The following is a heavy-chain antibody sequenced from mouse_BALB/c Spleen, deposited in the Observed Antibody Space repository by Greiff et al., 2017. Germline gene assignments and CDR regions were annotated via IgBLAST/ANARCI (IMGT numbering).Heavy chain of an antibody. CDR2: IWTGGGT. V-gene: IGHV2-9-2*01. CDR1: GFSLTSYD. CDR3: VREEIRGAMDY. J-gene: IGHJ4*01. Sequence: VKVIESGPGLVAPSQSLSITCTVSGFSLTSYDISWIRQPPGKGLEWLGVIWTGGGTNYNSAFMSRLSISKDNSKSQVFLKMNSLQTDDTAIYYCVREEIRGAMDYWGQGTSVTVSS.